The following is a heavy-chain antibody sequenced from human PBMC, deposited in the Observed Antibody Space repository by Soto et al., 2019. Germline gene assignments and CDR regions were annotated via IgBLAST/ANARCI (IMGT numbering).Heavy chain of an antibody. J-gene: IGHJ6*02. CDR2: TYYRSKWYN. CDR3: ARAKEYTSSSGMDV. Sequence: SQTLSLTCAISGDSVSSDTAAWNWIRQSPSRGLEWLGRTYYRSKWYNDYAVSVKSRTTLNPDTSKNQFSLQLNSLTPEDTAVYYCARAKEYTSSSGMDVWGQGITVTVSS. V-gene: IGHV6-1*01. CDR1: GDSVSSDTAA. D-gene: IGHD6-6*01.